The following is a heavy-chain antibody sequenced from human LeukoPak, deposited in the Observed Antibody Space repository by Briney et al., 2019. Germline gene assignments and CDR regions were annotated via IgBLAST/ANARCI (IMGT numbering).Heavy chain of an antibody. CDR3: ARLQKIGRFGEKSYYYYYGMDV. J-gene: IGHJ6*02. V-gene: IGHV4-59*08. CDR2: IFGSGSS. D-gene: IGHD3-10*01. Sequence: SETLSLTCTVSGGSISDYYWSWIRQPPGKGLEWIGWIFGSGSSNYNPSLKSRVTISVDTSKNQFSLKLSSVTAADTAVYYCARLQKIGRFGEKSYYYYYGMDVWGQGTTVTVSS. CDR1: GGSISDYY.